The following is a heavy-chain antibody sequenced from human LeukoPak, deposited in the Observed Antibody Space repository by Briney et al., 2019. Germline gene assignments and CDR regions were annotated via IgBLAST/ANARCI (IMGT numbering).Heavy chain of an antibody. Sequence: PGGSLRLSCEASGLPFSTYSMIWVRQAPGKGLEWLSYITYNSGTVNYANSVKGRFTISRDNARSSLYLQMNSLTVEDTAVYFFARVSPYEEGHCGQGSLVTVPP. CDR3: ARVSPYEEGH. V-gene: IGHV3-48*01. J-gene: IGHJ4*01. CDR2: ITYNSGTV. D-gene: IGHD5-12*01. CDR1: GLPFSTYS.